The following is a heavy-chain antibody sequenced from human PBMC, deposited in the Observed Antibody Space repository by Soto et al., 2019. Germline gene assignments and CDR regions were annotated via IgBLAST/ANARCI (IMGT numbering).Heavy chain of an antibody. Sequence: SVKVSCKASGGTFSSYAISWVRQAPGQGLEWMGGIIPIFGTANYAQKFQGRVTITADESTSTAYMELSSLRSEGTAVYYCARDFHGSYSDPLFDYWGQGTLVTVSS. CDR1: GGTFSSYA. J-gene: IGHJ4*02. CDR3: ARDFHGSYSDPLFDY. D-gene: IGHD1-26*01. CDR2: IIPIFGTA. V-gene: IGHV1-69*13.